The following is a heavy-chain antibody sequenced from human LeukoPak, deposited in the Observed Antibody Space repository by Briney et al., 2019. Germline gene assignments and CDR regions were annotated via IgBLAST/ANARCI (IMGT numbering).Heavy chain of an antibody. CDR1: GGSIRSSYYY. D-gene: IGHD2-2*01. V-gene: IGHV4-39*07. Sequence: SETLSLTCTVSGGSIRSSYYYWGWIRQPPGKGLEWIGSIYDSGSTYYNPSLKSRVTISVDRSKNQFSLKLSSVTAADTAVYYCARGDQLLFNWGQGTLVTVSS. CDR3: ARGDQLLFN. J-gene: IGHJ4*02. CDR2: IYDSGST.